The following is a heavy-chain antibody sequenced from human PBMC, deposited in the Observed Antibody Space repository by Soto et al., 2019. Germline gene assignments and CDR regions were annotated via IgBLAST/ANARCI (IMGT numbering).Heavy chain of an antibody. J-gene: IGHJ6*02. V-gene: IGHV3-7*02. Sequence: EVQLVESGGGLVQPGESLRLSCAASGFMFSSYWMSWVRQAPGKGLEWVANIQEDGNEKHYMDSVKGRFTISRDNAKNSLYLQMNSLRADDTAIYYCARPRLYYYGLDVWGPGTTVTVSS. CDR1: GFMFSSYW. CDR3: ARPRLYYYGLDV. CDR2: IQEDGNEK.